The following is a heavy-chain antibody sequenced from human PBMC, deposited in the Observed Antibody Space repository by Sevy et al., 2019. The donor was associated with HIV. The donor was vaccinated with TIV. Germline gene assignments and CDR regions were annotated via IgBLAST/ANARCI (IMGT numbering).Heavy chain of an antibody. Sequence: SETLSLTCTVSGGSMINYHWSWIRQPPGKGLEWIGFIYDSMTAKYNSSFMSRVSISGDPSKKQFSLRLNSVTAADTAVYYCARHGMSATADYWGQGILVTVSS. CDR1: GGSMINYH. CDR2: IYDSMTA. V-gene: IGHV4-59*08. CDR3: ARHGMSATADY. J-gene: IGHJ4*02. D-gene: IGHD6-13*01.